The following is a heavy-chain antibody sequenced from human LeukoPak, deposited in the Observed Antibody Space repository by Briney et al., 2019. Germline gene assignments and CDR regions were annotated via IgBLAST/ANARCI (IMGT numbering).Heavy chain of an antibody. CDR2: IYYSVNT. V-gene: IGHV4-30-4*08. J-gene: IGHJ4*02. CDR1: GGSISRGDYY. CDR3: ARAYWSGKFYFFDY. D-gene: IGHD3-3*01. Sequence: SETLSLTCTLSGGSISRGDYYWSWIRQPPGKGLLWIEYIYYSVNTYYNPSLKSRPTISRDTSKKQFSLKLSAVTVADTAVYYCARAYWSGKFYFFDYWGQGTLVTVSS.